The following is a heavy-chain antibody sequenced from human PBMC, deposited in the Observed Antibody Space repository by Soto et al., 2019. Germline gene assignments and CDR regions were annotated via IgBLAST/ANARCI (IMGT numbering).Heavy chain of an antibody. Sequence: ASVKVSCKASGGTFSSYAVSWVRQAPGQGLEWMGGIIPIFGTANYAQKFQGRVTITADKSTSTAYMELSSLRSEDTAVYYCARCEYGDYYFDYWGQGTLVTVSS. V-gene: IGHV1-69*06. CDR3: ARCEYGDYYFDY. D-gene: IGHD4-17*01. CDR2: IIPIFGTA. CDR1: GGTFSSYA. J-gene: IGHJ4*02.